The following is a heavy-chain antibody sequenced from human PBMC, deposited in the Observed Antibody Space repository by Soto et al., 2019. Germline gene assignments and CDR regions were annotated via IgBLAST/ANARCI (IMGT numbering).Heavy chain of an antibody. Sequence: ASVKVSCKASGDTFTTYDINWVRQATGHGLEWMGWINPNSGNIGYAQRFQGRVTMTRDTAIRTAYMEVSSLRSDDTAVYYCARGRASGSYYLLDYWGQGTLATVSS. D-gene: IGHD3-10*01. V-gene: IGHV1-8*01. J-gene: IGHJ4*02. CDR1: GDTFTTYD. CDR2: INPNSGNI. CDR3: ARGRASGSYYLLDY.